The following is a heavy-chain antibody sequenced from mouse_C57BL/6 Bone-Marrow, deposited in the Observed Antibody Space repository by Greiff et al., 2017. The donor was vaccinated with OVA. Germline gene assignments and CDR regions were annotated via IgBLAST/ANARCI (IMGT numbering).Heavy chain of an antibody. Sequence: QVQLKQSGAELVKPGASVKLSCKASGYTFTSYWMHWVKQRPGQGLEWIGMIHPNSGSTNYNEKFKSKATLTVDKSSSTAYMQLSSLTSEDSAVYYCAYYDYDPFDYWGQGTTLTVSS. V-gene: IGHV1-64*01. CDR2: IHPNSGST. D-gene: IGHD2-4*01. CDR3: AYYDYDPFDY. J-gene: IGHJ2*01. CDR1: GYTFTSYW.